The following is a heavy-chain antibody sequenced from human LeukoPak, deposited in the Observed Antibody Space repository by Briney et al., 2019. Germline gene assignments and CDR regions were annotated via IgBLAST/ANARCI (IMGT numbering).Heavy chain of an antibody. CDR2: IYYSGST. CDR1: GGSISSYY. J-gene: IGHJ4*02. V-gene: IGHV4-59*01. D-gene: IGHD3-10*01. Sequence: SSETLSLTCTVSGGSISSYYWSWIRQPPGKGLEWIGYIYYSGSTNYNPSLKSRVTISVDTSKNQFSLKLSSVTAADTAVYYCARVVYGSGSYHIDYWGQGTLVTVSS. CDR3: ARVVYGSGSYHIDY.